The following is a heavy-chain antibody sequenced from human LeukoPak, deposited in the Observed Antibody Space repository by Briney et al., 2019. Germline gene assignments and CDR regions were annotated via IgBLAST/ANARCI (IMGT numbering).Heavy chain of an antibody. CDR1: GDSIANTDFY. CDR3: ARDSPARGSD. V-gene: IGHV4-4*07. CDR2: IFFTGTT. J-gene: IGHJ1*01. Sequence: SETLSLTCTVSGDSIANTDFYWNWIRQPAGKGLEWIGRIFFTGTTHYNPSLNSRVTISVDRTKNQLSLNLTSVTAADSAVYYCARDSPARGSDWGQGTLVTVSS.